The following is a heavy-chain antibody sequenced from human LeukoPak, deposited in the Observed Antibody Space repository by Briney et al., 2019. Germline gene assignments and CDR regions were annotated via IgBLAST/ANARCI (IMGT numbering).Heavy chain of an antibody. D-gene: IGHD3-22*01. CDR3: ARNHYYDSAGFDY. Sequence: GGSLRLSCAASGFTFSDYYMSWIRQAPGKGLEWVSYISSSSSYTNYADSVKGRFTISRDNAKNSLYLQMNSLRAEDTAVYYCARNHYYDSAGFDYWGQGTLVTVYS. V-gene: IGHV3-11*03. J-gene: IGHJ4*02. CDR1: GFTFSDYY. CDR2: ISSSSSYT.